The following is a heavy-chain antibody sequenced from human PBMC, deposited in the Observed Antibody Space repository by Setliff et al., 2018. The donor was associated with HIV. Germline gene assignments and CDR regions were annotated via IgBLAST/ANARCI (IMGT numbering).Heavy chain of an antibody. CDR1: GGSFRSGGYY. Sequence: SETLSLTCTVSGGSFRSGGYYWSWIHQHPGKGLEWIGYIYYSGGTYYNPSLKSRLTISVDTSKNQFSLKLSSVTAADTAVYYCAKGYNWNNAYYGLDVWGQGTTVTVSS. V-gene: IGHV4-31*03. D-gene: IGHD1-1*01. J-gene: IGHJ6*02. CDR3: AKGYNWNNAYYGLDV. CDR2: IYYSGGT.